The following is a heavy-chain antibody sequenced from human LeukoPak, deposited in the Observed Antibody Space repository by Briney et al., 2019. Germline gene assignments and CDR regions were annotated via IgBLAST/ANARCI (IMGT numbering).Heavy chain of an antibody. J-gene: IGHJ4*02. Sequence: GGSLRLSCAVSGFTFSTYWMSWVRQAPGKGLEWVANIKQDGSEKYYVDSVKGRFTISRDNAKNSLYLQVNSLRAEDTALYYCASDGNDYGDFMDYWGQGTLVTVSS. CDR1: GFTFSTYW. V-gene: IGHV3-7*01. D-gene: IGHD4-17*01. CDR3: ASDGNDYGDFMDY. CDR2: IKQDGSEK.